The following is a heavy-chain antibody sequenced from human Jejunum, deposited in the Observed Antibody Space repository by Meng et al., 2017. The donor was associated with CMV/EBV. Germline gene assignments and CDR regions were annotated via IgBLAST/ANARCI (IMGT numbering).Heavy chain of an antibody. V-gene: IGHV3-23*01. CDR3: VRGENRYFDRQIDY. CDR2: ISAYGDDT. Sequence: ASGFTFGSHAMGWVRQVPGKGLEWVSGISAYGDDTYYADSVKGRFIFSRDNSKNTLSLQMNSLRAEDTAIYYCVRGENRYFDRQIDYWGQGTLVTVSS. J-gene: IGHJ4*02. CDR1: GFTFGSHA. D-gene: IGHD3-9*01.